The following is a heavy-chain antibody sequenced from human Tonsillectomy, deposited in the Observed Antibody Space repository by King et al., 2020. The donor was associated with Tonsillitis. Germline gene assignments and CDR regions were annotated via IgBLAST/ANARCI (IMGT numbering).Heavy chain of an antibody. D-gene: IGHD5-24*01. J-gene: IGHJ6*03. V-gene: IGHV4-34*01. CDR1: GGSFTTYY. Sequence: VQLQQWGAGLLKPSETLSLTCAVYGGSFTTYYWSWIRQPPGKGLEWIGEINHSGITNYNPSLKSRVTISVDTSKNQFSLKLSSVTAADTAVYYCASIGVEMATSMDVWGKGPTVTVSS. CDR3: ASIGVEMATSMDV. CDR2: INHSGIT.